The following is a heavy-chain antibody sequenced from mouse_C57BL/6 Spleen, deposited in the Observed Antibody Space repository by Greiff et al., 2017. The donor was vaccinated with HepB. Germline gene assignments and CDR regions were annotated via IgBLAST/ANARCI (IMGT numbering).Heavy chain of an antibody. CDR2: ISSGSSTI. D-gene: IGHD5-5*01. Sequence: EVQRVESGGGLVKPGGSLKLSCAASGFTFSDYGMHWVRQAPEKGLEWVAYISSGSSTIYYADTVKGRFTISRDNAKNNLFLQMTSLRSEDTAMYYWARLPPYAMDYWGQGTSVTVSS. V-gene: IGHV5-17*01. CDR3: ARLPPYAMDY. J-gene: IGHJ4*01. CDR1: GFTFSDYG.